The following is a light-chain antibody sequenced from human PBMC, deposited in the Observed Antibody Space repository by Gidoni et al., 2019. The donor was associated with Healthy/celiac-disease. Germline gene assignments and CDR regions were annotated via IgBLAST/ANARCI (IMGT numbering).Light chain of an antibody. CDR1: QSVSSSY. CDR3: QQYGSSPGIT. V-gene: IGKV3-20*01. J-gene: IGKJ4*02. CDR2: GAS. Sequence: EIVLTQSPGTLSLSPGERATLSCRASQSVSSSYLAWYQQKPGQAPRLLIYGASSRATGTPDRFSGSGSGTDFTLTISRLEPEDFAVYYCQQYGSSPGITFXGXTKVEFK.